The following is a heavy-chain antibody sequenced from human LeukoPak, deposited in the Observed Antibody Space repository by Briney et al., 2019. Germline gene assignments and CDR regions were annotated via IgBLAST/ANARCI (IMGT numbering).Heavy chain of an antibody. CDR2: IYYSGST. V-gene: IGHV4-39*01. CDR1: GGSISSSTYY. J-gene: IGHJ5*02. D-gene: IGHD6-6*01. Sequence: PSETLSLTCTVSGGSISSSTYYWVWIRQPPGKGLEWFGSIYYSGSTYYNPSLKSRVTISVDTSKNQFSLKLSAVTAADTAVYYCARHLASTIATQVDPWGQGTLVTVSS. CDR3: ARHLASTIATQVDP.